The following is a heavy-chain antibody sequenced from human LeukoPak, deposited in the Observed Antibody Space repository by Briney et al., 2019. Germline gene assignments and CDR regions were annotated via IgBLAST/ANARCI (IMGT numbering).Heavy chain of an antibody. CDR1: GFTFSNYA. Sequence: PGGSLRLSCAASGFTFSNYAMTWVRQAPGKGLEWVSAVSGSGASTYYGDSVKGRFTISRDISKNTLSLQMNSLRAEDTAVYYCARDGGYTYGYGYHYYYGMDVWGQGTTVTVSS. CDR3: ARDGGYTYGYGYHYYYGMDV. V-gene: IGHV3-23*01. J-gene: IGHJ6*02. CDR2: VSGSGAST. D-gene: IGHD5-18*01.